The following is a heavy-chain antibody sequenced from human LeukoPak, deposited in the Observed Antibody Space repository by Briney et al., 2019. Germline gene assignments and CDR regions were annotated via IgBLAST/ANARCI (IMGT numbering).Heavy chain of an antibody. CDR2: IYYSGTT. CDR3: ARLRFDFWSGYTHPYFDY. J-gene: IGHJ4*02. Sequence: SETLSLTCTVSGGSISSRSYSWGWIRQPPGKGLEWIGSIYYSGTTYYNPSLKSRVTISVDTSKIQFSLKLSSVAAADTAVYFCARLRFDFWSGYTHPYFDYWGQGTLVTVSS. CDR1: GGSISSRSYS. D-gene: IGHD3-3*01. V-gene: IGHV4-39*01.